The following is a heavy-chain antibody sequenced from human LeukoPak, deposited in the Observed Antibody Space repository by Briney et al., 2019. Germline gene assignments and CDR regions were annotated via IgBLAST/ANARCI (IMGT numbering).Heavy chain of an antibody. J-gene: IGHJ5*02. CDR1: GYSISSGYY. CDR2: INHSRST. Sequence: ASETLSLTCAVSGYSISSGYYWGWIRQPPGKGLEWIGSINHSRSTYYNPSLKSRVTISVDTSKNQFSLKLSSVTAADTAVYYCARRYSSSWYALNWFDPWGQGTLVTVSS. D-gene: IGHD6-13*01. V-gene: IGHV4-38-2*01. CDR3: ARRYSSSWYALNWFDP.